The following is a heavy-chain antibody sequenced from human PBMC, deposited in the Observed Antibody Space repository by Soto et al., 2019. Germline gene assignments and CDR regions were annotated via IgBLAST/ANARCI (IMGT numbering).Heavy chain of an antibody. CDR3: AAGLGAGTVNPGVPFDY. Sequence: QMQLVQSGPEVKKPGTSVKVSCKASGFTFTSSAVQWVRQARGQRLEWIGWIVVGSGNTNYAQKFQERVTITRDMSTRTADMELSSLRSEDTAVYYCAAGLGAGTVNPGVPFDYWGQGTLVTVSS. CDR2: IVVGSGNT. J-gene: IGHJ4*02. V-gene: IGHV1-58*01. D-gene: IGHD4-17*01. CDR1: GFTFTSSA.